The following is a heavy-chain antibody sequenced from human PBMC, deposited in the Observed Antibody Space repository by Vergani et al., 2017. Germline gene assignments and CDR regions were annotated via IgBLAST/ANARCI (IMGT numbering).Heavy chain of an antibody. CDR1: GGSISSSSYY. J-gene: IGHJ3*02. CDR3: ARMTQYYDSSGYVEAFDI. V-gene: IGHV4-39*07. Sequence: QLQLQESGPGLVKPSETLSLTCTVSGGSISSSSYYWGWIRQPPGKGLEWIGSIYYSGSTYYNPSLKSRVTISVDTSTNQFSLKLSSVTAADTAVYYGARMTQYYDSSGYVEAFDIWGQGTMVTVSS. CDR2: IYYSGST. D-gene: IGHD3-22*01.